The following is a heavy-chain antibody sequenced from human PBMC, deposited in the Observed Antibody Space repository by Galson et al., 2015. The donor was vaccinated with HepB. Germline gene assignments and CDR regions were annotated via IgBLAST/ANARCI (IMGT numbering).Heavy chain of an antibody. Sequence: SLRLSCAASGFTFTNYGIHWVRQAPGAGLEWVAVIWFDGSKTNYAESVKGRFSIPRDDSKNTVTLQMKSLRAEDTAIYYCARDGGAASGTWYYFNFWGQGTLVSVSS. D-gene: IGHD6-13*01. CDR2: IWFDGSKT. J-gene: IGHJ4*02. CDR1: GFTFTNYG. V-gene: IGHV3-33*01. CDR3: ARDGGAASGTWYYFNF.